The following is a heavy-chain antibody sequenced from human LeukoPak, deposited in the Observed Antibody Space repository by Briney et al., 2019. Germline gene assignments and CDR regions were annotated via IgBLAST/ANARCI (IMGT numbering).Heavy chain of an antibody. V-gene: IGHV3-23*01. Sequence: GGSLRLSCAASGFTFSNYAMSWVRQAPGKGLEWVSGINSGGSTDYADSVKGRFTLSRDNSKNTLYLQMNSLRAEDTAVYYCVKDLRDDVVVVGASMHWGRGTLVTVSS. CDR3: VKDLRDDVVVVGASMH. CDR2: INSGGST. D-gene: IGHD2-15*01. CDR1: GFTFSNYA. J-gene: IGHJ4*02.